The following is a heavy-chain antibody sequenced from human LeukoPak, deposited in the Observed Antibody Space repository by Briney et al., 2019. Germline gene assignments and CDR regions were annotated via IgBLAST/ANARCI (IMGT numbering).Heavy chain of an antibody. J-gene: IGHJ4*02. CDR2: IYYSGST. CDR3: ASGYCSGGSCYLGWDLDY. D-gene: IGHD2-15*01. CDR1: GGSFSSGSYY. Sequence: SETPSLTCTVSGGSFSSGSYYWSWIRQPPGKGLEWIGYIYYSGSTNYNPSLKSRVTISVDTSKNQFSLKLSSVTAADTAVYYCASGYCSGGSCYLGWDLDYWGQGTLVTVSS. V-gene: IGHV4-61*01.